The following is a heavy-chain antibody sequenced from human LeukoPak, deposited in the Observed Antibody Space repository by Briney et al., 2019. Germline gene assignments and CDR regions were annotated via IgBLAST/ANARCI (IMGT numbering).Heavy chain of an antibody. CDR3: ASGLAAAYAFDI. D-gene: IGHD6-13*01. Sequence: ASVKVSCKASGYTFTGYYMHWVGQAPGQGLEWMGWINPNSGGTNYAQKLQGRVTMTTDTSTSTAYMELRSLRSDDTAVYYCASGLAAAYAFDIWGQGTMVTVSS. V-gene: IGHV1-2*02. CDR2: INPNSGGT. CDR1: GYTFTGYY. J-gene: IGHJ3*02.